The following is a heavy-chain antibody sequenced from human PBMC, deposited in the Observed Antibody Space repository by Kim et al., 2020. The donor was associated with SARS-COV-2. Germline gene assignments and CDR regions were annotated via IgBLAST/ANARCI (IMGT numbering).Heavy chain of an antibody. Sequence: ASVKVSCKASGYTFTNYAMNWVRQAPGQGLEWMGWINTNTGNPTCARGFTGRFVFSLDTSVSTAYLQISSLKAEDTAVYYCSISIAVAATGYWGQGTLVT. V-gene: IGHV7-4-1*02. J-gene: IGHJ4*02. CDR2: INTNTGNP. D-gene: IGHD6-19*01. CDR3: SISIAVAATGY. CDR1: GYTFTNYA.